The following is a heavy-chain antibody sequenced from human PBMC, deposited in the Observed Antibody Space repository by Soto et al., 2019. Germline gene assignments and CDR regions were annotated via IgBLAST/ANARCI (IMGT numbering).Heavy chain of an antibody. Sequence: KPSETLSLTCTVSGGSISSGGYYWTWIRQHPGEGLEWIGYIYYSGSTYYNPSLRSRVSISVDASKNQFSLKMSSVTAADTAVYYCARCSGSNYHFDYWGQGTLVTVSS. D-gene: IGHD3-10*02. CDR2: IYYSGST. CDR1: GGSISSGGYY. J-gene: IGHJ4*02. V-gene: IGHV4-31*03. CDR3: ARCSGSNYHFDY.